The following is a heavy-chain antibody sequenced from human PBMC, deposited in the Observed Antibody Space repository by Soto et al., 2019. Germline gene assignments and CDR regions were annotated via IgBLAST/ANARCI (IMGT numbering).Heavy chain of an antibody. D-gene: IGHD6-13*01. V-gene: IGHV3-13*01. Sequence: GGSLRLSCAASGFTFSSYDMHWVRQATGKGLEWVSAIGTAGDTYYPGSVKGRFTISRENAKNSLYLQMNSLRAGDTAVYYCARAAAAGTVTDAFDIWGQGTMVTVSS. CDR1: GFTFSSYD. CDR3: ARAAAAGTVTDAFDI. CDR2: IGTAGDT. J-gene: IGHJ3*02.